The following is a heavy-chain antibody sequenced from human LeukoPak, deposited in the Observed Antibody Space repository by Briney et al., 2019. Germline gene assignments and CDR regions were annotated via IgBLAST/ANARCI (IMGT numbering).Heavy chain of an antibody. V-gene: IGHV4-31*03. CDR1: GGSISSGGYY. CDR2: IYYSGST. CDR3: ARDSPHSYGYDDAFDI. D-gene: IGHD5-18*01. Sequence: SQTLSLTCTVSGGSISSGGYYWSWIRQHPGKGLEWIGYIYYSGSTYYNPSLKSRVTISVDTSKNQFSLKLSSVTAADTAVYYCARDSPHSYGYDDAFDIWGPGTMVTVSS. J-gene: IGHJ3*02.